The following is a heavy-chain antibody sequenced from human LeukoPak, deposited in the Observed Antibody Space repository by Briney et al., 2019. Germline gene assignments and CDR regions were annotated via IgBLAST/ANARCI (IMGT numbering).Heavy chain of an antibody. CDR3: AISDYMWGFAS. D-gene: IGHD3-16*01. CDR2: IDRISGAS. CDR1: GVTLIGYH. Sequence: GASVTVSFKAFGVTLIGYHMHWVRQAPGRRPGWMGWIDRISGASTPAQKLQGRVTMTRDTSMSTSYMDMSGLTSDDTAIYYCAISDYMWGFASWGVGTQVTVSS. V-gene: IGHV1-2*02. J-gene: IGHJ4*02.